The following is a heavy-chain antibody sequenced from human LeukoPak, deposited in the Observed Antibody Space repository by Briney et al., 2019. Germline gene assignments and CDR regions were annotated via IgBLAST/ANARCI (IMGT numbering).Heavy chain of an antibody. CDR1: GYSFTSYW. D-gene: IGHD5-18*01. J-gene: IGHJ6*02. CDR3: ARHHLDTAMGPRDYGMDV. V-gene: IGHV5-51*01. CDR2: IYPGDSDT. Sequence: GESLKISSKGSGYSFTSYWIGWVRPMPRKGLEWMGIIYPGDSDTRYSPSFQCHVSISADKSISTAYLQWSSLKASDTAMYYGARHHLDTAMGPRDYGMDVWGQGTTVTVSS.